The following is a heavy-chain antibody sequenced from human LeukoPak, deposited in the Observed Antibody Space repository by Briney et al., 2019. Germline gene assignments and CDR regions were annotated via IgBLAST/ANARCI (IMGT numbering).Heavy chain of an antibody. Sequence: ASVKVSCKASGYTFTSYDINWVRQASGQGLEWMGWMNPNSGNTGYAQKFQGRVTITRNTSISTAYMELSSLRSEDTAVYYCARARRGYNLYYYYMDVWGKGTTVTVSS. D-gene: IGHD5-18*01. J-gene: IGHJ6*03. CDR3: ARARRGYNLYYYYMDV. CDR1: GYTFTSYD. CDR2: MNPNSGNT. V-gene: IGHV1-8*03.